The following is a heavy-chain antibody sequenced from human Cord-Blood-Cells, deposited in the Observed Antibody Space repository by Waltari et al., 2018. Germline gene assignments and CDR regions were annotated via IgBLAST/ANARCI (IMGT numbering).Heavy chain of an antibody. CDR3: SLLWFGEPAPSHDAFDI. CDR2: SNHSGST. V-gene: IGHV4-34*01. D-gene: IGHD3-10*01. Sequence: QVQLQQWGAGLLKPSETLSLTCAVYGGSFSGYYWSWIRQPPGKGLEWIGESNHSGSTNYSPSRESRVTISVDTSKNQLSLKLGAVTAADTAVYYCSLLWFGEPAPSHDAFDIWGQGTMVTVSS. J-gene: IGHJ3*02. CDR1: GGSFSGYY.